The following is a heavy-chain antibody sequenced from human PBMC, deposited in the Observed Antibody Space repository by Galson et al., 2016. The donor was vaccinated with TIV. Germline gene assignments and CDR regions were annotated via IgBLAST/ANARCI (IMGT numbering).Heavy chain of an antibody. V-gene: IGHV3-21*01. CDR2: ISNTGSFK. J-gene: IGHJ4*02. D-gene: IGHD3-16*01. Sequence: SLRLSCAASGFTFSSLSMHWVRQAPGKGLEWVSSISNTGSFKHYPDSLKGQFAISRDNAKNSVFLQMNSLRAEGTAVYYCARDHPQGWGFDCWGQGTLVTVSS. CDR1: GFTFSSLS. CDR3: ARDHPQGWGFDC.